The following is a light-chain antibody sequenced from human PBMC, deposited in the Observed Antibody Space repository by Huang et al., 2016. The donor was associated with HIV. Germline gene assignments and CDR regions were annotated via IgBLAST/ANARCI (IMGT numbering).Light chain of an antibody. CDR1: QTISSS. J-gene: IGKJ4*01. V-gene: IGKV3-11*01. Sequence: EIFLKQSPANLSLFSGERATPSCRASQTISSSLAWYQQKPGQAPRILIYAASNRATGIPARFSGRGSGTDFTLTISSLEPEDFAVYYCQQRGDWPLTFGGGTKVEIK. CDR3: QQRGDWPLT. CDR2: AAS.